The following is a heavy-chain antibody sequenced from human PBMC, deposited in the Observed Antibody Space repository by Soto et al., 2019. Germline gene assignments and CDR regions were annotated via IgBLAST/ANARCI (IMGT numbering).Heavy chain of an antibody. CDR2: IYTSGST. J-gene: IGHJ4*02. CDR1: GGSISSYY. Sequence: SETLSLTCTVSGGSISSYYWSWIRQPAGKGLEWIGRIYTSGSTNYNPSLKSRVTMSVDTSKNQFSLKLSSVTAADTAVYYCARYRTSGSWSKFDYWGQGTLVTVSS. CDR3: ARYRTSGSWSKFDY. D-gene: IGHD6-13*01. V-gene: IGHV4-4*07.